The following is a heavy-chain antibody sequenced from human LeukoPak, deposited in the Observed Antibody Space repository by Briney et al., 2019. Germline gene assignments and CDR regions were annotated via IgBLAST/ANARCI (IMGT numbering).Heavy chain of an antibody. Sequence: PVGSLRLSSAPSLFTPCAFSMNSVPEAPGHGVGWCSSISSSSDVIYSADSLKGGFSITRDNARNYLYLQMNSLRGKDTAVYSGARTPGERYWSGGSCYFHYYYMDVWGKGTTVTVS. D-gene: IGHD2-15*01. CDR3: ARTPGERYWSGGSCYFHYYYMDV. V-gene: IGHV3-21*01. J-gene: IGHJ6*03. CDR1: LFTPCAFS. CDR2: ISSSSDVI.